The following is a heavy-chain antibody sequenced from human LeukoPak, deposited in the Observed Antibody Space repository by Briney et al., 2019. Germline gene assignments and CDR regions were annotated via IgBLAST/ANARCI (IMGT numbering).Heavy chain of an antibody. J-gene: IGHJ4*02. V-gene: IGHV4-4*02. CDR3: ARVNWNDAGDFDY. CDR1: GGSISSSNW. D-gene: IGHD1-20*01. Sequence: PSETLSLTCAVSGGSISSSNWWSWVRQPPGKGLEWIGEIYHSGSTNYNPSLKSRVTISVDKSKNQFSLKLSSVTAADTAVYYCARVNWNDAGDFDYWGQGTLVTVSS. CDR2: IYHSGST.